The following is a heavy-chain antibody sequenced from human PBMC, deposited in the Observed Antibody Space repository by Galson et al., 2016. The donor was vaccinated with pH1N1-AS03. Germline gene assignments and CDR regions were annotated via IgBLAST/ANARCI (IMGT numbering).Heavy chain of an antibody. Sequence: SLRLSCAASGFTFSATNIHWVRQASGKGLEWVGRIRTRDNNYATEYPASVRGRITTSRDDSRNTAYLQMNSLKTDDTAVYDCTRQGPTISDDFDYWGQGTLVTVSA. D-gene: IGHD1-14*01. V-gene: IGHV3-73*01. CDR2: IRTRDNNYAT. CDR1: GFTFSATN. CDR3: TRQGPTISDDFDY. J-gene: IGHJ4*02.